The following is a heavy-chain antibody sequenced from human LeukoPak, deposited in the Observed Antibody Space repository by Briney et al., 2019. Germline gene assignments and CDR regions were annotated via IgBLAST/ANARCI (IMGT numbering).Heavy chain of an antibody. CDR2: ISGSGGST. CDR1: GFTFSSYA. Sequence: GGSLRLSCAASGFTFSSYAMSWVRQVPGKGLEWASVISGSGGSTYYADSVKGRFTISRDNSKNTLYLQMNSLRAEDTAVYYCAKVPGDYYYMDVWGKGTTVTVSS. J-gene: IGHJ6*03. CDR3: AKVPGDYYYMDV. V-gene: IGHV3-23*01.